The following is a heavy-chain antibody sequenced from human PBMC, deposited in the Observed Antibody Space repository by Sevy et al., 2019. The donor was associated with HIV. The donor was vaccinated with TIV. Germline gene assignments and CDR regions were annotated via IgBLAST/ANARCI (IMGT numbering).Heavy chain of an antibody. J-gene: IGHJ4*02. V-gene: IGHV1-18*01. CDR3: ARDSPSLTTVVTPPFDY. CDR1: GYTFTSYG. D-gene: IGHD4-17*01. Sequence: ASVKVSCKASGYTFTSYGISWVRQAPGQGLEWMGWISAYNGNTNYAQKLQGRVTMTTDTSTSTAYMELRSLRSDDTAVYYCARDSPSLTTVVTPPFDYWGQGTLVTVSS. CDR2: ISAYNGNT.